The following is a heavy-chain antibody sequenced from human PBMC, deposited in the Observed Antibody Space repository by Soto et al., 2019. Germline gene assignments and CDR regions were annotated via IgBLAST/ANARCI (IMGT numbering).Heavy chain of an antibody. J-gene: IGHJ3*02. Sequence: EVQLLESGGGLVQPGGSLRLSCAASGFTFSSYGMSWVRQAPGKGLEWVSAISGSGGSTYYADSVKGRFTISRDNSKNTLYLQMNSLRVEDTAVYYCAKDVTPDYHGSGVWAFDIWGQGTMVTVSS. CDR3: AKDVTPDYHGSGVWAFDI. CDR2: ISGSGGST. CDR1: GFTFSSYG. D-gene: IGHD3-10*01. V-gene: IGHV3-23*01.